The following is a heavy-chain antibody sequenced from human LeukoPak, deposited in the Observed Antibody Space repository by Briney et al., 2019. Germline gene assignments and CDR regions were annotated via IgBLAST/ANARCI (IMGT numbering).Heavy chain of an antibody. CDR3: ARDPTYYSSGLGAAFDI. D-gene: IGHD6-19*01. CDR2: ISYDGSNK. CDR1: GFTFSSYA. J-gene: IGHJ3*02. V-gene: IGHV3-30*04. Sequence: GGSLRLSCAASGFTFSSYAMHWVRQAPGKGLEWVAVISYDGSNKYYADSVKGRFTISRDNSKNTLYLQMNSLRAEDTAVYYCARDPTYYSSGLGAAFDIWGQGTMVTVSS.